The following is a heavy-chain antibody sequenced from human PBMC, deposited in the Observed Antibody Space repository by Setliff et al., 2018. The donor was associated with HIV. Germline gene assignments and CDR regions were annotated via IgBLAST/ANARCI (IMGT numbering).Heavy chain of an antibody. Sequence: PSETLSLTCAVYGGSFSGYYWSWIRQPPGKGLEWIGEINHSGSTNYNPSPKSRVTISVDTSKNQFSLKLSSVTAADTAVFYCARLTTTYYYDSSAYYHPVWGQGTLVTVSS. CDR2: INHSGST. CDR1: GGSFSGYY. J-gene: IGHJ4*02. D-gene: IGHD3-22*01. CDR3: ARLTTTYYYDSSAYYHPV. V-gene: IGHV4-34*01.